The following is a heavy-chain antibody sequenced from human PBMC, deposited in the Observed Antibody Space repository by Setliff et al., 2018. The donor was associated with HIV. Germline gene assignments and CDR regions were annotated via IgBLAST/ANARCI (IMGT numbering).Heavy chain of an antibody. D-gene: IGHD3-10*01. V-gene: IGHV4-59*11. CDR3: AREGLWFGELSGAHDF. CDR2: IYYSGST. J-gene: IGHJ4*02. Sequence: SETLSLTCTVSGGSISSHYWNWIRQPPGKGLEWIGYIYYSGSTNYNPSLKSRVTISVDTSKNQFSLNLSSVTAADTAVYYCAREGLWFGELSGAHDFWGQGTLVTVSS. CDR1: GGSISSHY.